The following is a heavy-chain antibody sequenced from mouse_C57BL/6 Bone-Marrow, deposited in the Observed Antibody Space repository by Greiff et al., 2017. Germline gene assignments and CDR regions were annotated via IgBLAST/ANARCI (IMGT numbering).Heavy chain of an antibody. CDR3: AREYYGSSCYWYFDV. Sequence: EVQLQQSGPELVKPGASVKIPCKASGFTFTDYNMDWVKQSHGKSLEWIGDINPNNGGTTYNQKFKGKATLTVDKSSSTAYMELRSLTSEDTADYYCAREYYGSSCYWYFDVWGTGTTVTVSS. CDR2: INPNNGGT. D-gene: IGHD1-1*01. V-gene: IGHV1-18*01. CDR1: GFTFTDYN. J-gene: IGHJ1*03.